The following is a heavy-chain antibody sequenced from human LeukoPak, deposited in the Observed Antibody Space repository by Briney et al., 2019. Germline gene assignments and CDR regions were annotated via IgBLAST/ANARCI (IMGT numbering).Heavy chain of an antibody. V-gene: IGHV4-34*01. CDR1: GGSFSGYY. Sequence: SETLSLTCAVYGGSFSGYYWSWIRQPPGKGLEWIGEINHSGSTNYNPSLKSRVTISVDTSRNQFSLKLSSVTAADTAVYYCARTYYYGSGSYRPPRGYFQHWGQGTLVTVSS. J-gene: IGHJ1*01. CDR3: ARTYYYGSGSYRPPRGYFQH. CDR2: INHSGST. D-gene: IGHD3-10*01.